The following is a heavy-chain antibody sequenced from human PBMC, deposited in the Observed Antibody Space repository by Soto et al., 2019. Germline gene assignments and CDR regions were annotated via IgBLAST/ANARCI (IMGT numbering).Heavy chain of an antibody. CDR1: GGSISSYY. Sequence: SETLSLTCTVSGGSISSYYWSWIRQPPGKGLEWIGYIYYSGSTNYNPSLKSRVTISVDTSKNQFSLKLSSVTAADTAVYYCARGGSSGWYGMFFDYWGQGTLVTVSS. V-gene: IGHV4-59*08. D-gene: IGHD6-19*01. J-gene: IGHJ4*02. CDR3: ARGGSSGWYGMFFDY. CDR2: IYYSGST.